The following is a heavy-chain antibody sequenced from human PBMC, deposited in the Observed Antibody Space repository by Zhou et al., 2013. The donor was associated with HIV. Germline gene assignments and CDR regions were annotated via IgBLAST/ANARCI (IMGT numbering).Heavy chain of an antibody. CDR2: IIAFFGTA. CDR3: AKDITMVRGVSASYNYYGMDV. CDR1: GGTFSNYA. D-gene: IGHD3-10*01. Sequence: QVQLVQSGAEMKKPGSSVKVSCKTSGGTFSNYAINWVRQAPGQGLEWMGRIIAFFGTANYAQKFQGRVTITADESTSTAYMELSSLRYEDTAVYYCAKDITMVRGVSASYNYYGMDVWGQGTTVTVSS. V-gene: IGHV1-69*13. J-gene: IGHJ6*02.